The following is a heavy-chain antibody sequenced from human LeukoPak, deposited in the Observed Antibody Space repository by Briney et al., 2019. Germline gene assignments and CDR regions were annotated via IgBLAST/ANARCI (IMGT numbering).Heavy chain of an antibody. V-gene: IGHV4-59*06. CDR1: GXSINSYY. CDR3: ARGSTLIRGFDY. J-gene: IGHJ4*02. D-gene: IGHD3-10*01. Sequence: PSETLSLTCTVSGXSINSYYWNWIRQHPEKSLEWIGYIFYSGSAYYNPSLKSRVTISVDTSKNQFSLKLSSVTAADTAVYYCARGSTLIRGFDYWGQGTLVTVSS. CDR2: IFYSGSA.